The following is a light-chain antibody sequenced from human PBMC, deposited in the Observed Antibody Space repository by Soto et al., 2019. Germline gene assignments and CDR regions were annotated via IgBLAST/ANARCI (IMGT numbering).Light chain of an antibody. CDR2: GGN. CDR1: SSNIGAPYD. CDR3: QSYDSSLSVYV. J-gene: IGLJ1*01. Sequence: QSVLTQPPSVSGAPGQGVTISCAGSSSNIGAPYDVHWYQHLPGTAPKLLLYGGNNRPSGVPDRFSGSRSGTSASLAITWLQAEDEADYYCQSYDSSLSVYVFGTGTKVTVL. V-gene: IGLV1-40*01.